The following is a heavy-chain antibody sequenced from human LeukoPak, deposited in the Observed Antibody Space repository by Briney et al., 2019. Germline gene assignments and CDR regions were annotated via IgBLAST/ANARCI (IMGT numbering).Heavy chain of an antibody. CDR3: ARDGSLYYYDSSGYLGY. V-gene: IGHV1-2*04. Sequence: ASVKVSCKASGYTFTGYYMHWVRQAPGQGLEWMGWINPNSGGTNYAQKFQGWVTMTRDTSISTAYMELSRLRSDDTAVYYCARDGSLYYYDSSGYLGYWGQGTLVTVSS. J-gene: IGHJ4*02. CDR2: INPNSGGT. CDR1: GYTFTGYY. D-gene: IGHD3-22*01.